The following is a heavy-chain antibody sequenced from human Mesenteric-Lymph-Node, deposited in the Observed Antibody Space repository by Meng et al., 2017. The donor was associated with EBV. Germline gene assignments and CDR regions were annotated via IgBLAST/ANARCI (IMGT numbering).Heavy chain of an antibody. J-gene: IGHJ4*02. CDR1: GGSFSGYY. Sequence: QQWGSALWQPSEAPSLTCAVHGGSFSGYYWSWIRQPPGKGLEWIGEINHSGSTNYNPSLKSRVTISVDTSKNQFSLKLSAVTAADTAVYYCARGVYYGDYAFGYWGQGTLVTVSS. CDR3: ARGVYYGDYAFGY. V-gene: IGHV4-34*01. D-gene: IGHD4-17*01. CDR2: INHSGST.